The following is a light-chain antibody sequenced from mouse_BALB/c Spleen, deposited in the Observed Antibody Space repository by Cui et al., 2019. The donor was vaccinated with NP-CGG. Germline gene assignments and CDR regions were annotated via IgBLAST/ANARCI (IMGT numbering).Light chain of an antibody. V-gene: IGLV1*01. CDR2: GTN. CDR3: ALWYTNHWV. J-gene: IGLJ1*01. CDR1: TGAVTTSNY. Sequence: QDVVTQESELTTSPGETVTLTCRSSTGAVTTSNYANWVQEKPDHLFTGLIGGTNNRAPGVPARFSGFLIGDKAALTITGAQTEDETIYFCALWYTNHWVFGGGTKLTVL.